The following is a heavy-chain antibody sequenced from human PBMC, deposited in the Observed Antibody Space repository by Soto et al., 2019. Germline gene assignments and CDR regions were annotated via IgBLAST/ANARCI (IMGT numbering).Heavy chain of an antibody. D-gene: IGHD2-15*01. J-gene: IGHJ5*02. V-gene: IGHV4-39*01. CDR3: ARDCSGGSCYGGFGP. CDR1: GGSISSNSYY. CDR2: LFYSGAT. Sequence: SETLSLTCTVSGGSISSNSYYWDCIRQPPGKGLEWIGSLFYSGATYHNPSLQSRVTISVDTSKNQFSLKLSSVTAADTAVYYCARDCSGGSCYGGFGPWGQGTLVTVSS.